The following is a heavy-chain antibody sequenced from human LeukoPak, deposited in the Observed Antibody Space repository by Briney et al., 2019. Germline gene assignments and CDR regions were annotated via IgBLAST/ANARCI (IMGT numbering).Heavy chain of an antibody. D-gene: IGHD1-26*01. V-gene: IGHV4-59*01. CDR2: IDYSGTA. CDR3: ARAGGSYSFDY. J-gene: IGHJ4*02. Sequence: PLETLSLTCTVSGGSISTYYWNWLRQPPGKGLEWIGYIDYSGTANINPSLKSRGTLSIDTSRNQFSLKLSSVTAADTAMYYCARAGGSYSFDYWGQGSRVTVSS. CDR1: GGSISTYY.